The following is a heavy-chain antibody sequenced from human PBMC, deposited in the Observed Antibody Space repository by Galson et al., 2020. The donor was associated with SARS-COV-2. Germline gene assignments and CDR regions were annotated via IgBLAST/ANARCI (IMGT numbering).Heavy chain of an antibody. V-gene: IGHV1-69*13. CDR3: VRGEVQTLDY. D-gene: IGHD1-1*01. Sequence: SVKVSCEASGGTFSSSDVNWVRQAPGQGLEWPGGFIHVFHTATYAQKFQGRVKITADEPTTTAYMELTSLRSDDTAVYFCVRGEVQTLDYWGQGTLVTVSS. CDR1: GGTFSSSD. J-gene: IGHJ4*02. CDR2: FIHVFHTA.